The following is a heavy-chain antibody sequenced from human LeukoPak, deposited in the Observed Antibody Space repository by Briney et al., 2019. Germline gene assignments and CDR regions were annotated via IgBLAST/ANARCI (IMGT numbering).Heavy chain of an antibody. CDR1: GYTLTELS. CDR2: IIPLFGSA. D-gene: IGHD3-10*01. V-gene: IGHV1-69*13. J-gene: IGHJ4*02. CDR3: ARDLVGSAISYSSGAWDY. Sequence: GASVKVSCKVSGYTLTELSVHWVRQAPGQGLEWMGGIIPLFGSADYAQKFQGRVTFTADESTSTAYMELSSLRPEDTAVYYCARDLVGSAISYSSGAWDYWGQGTLVTVSS.